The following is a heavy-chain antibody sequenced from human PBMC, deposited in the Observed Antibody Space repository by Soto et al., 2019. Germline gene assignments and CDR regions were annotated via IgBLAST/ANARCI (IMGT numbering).Heavy chain of an antibody. Sequence: ASVKVSCKASGYTFTSYAMHWVRQAPGQGLEWMGWINAGNGNTKYSQKFQGRVTITRDTSASTAYMELSSLRSEDTAVYYCARYYYDSSGYYGYWFDPWGQGTLVTVSS. CDR3: ARYYYDSSGYYGYWFDP. D-gene: IGHD3-22*01. CDR1: GYTFTSYA. V-gene: IGHV1-3*01. CDR2: INAGNGNT. J-gene: IGHJ5*02.